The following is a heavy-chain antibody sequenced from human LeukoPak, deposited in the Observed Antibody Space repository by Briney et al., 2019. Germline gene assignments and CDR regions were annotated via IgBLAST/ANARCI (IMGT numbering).Heavy chain of an antibody. V-gene: IGHV4-34*01. CDR2: INHSGST. CDR3: ASAVRDYYDSSGYYSYYYYGMDV. Sequence: RSSETLSLTCAVYGGSFSGYYWSWIRQPPGKGLEWIGEINHSGSTNYNPSLKSRVTISVDTSKNQFSLKLSSVTAADTAVYYCASAVRDYYDSSGYYSYYYYGMDVWGQGTTVTVSS. J-gene: IGHJ6*02. CDR1: GGSFSGYY. D-gene: IGHD3-22*01.